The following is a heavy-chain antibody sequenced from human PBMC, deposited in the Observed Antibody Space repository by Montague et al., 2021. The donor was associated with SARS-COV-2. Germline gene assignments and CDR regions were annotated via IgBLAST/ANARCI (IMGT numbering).Heavy chain of an antibody. Sequence: TLSLTCTVSGGSISSGSFYWSWIRQPAGKGLEWIGRIYTNGGTNYHPSLKSRVTISIDTSKNQFSLRLSSVTAADTAVYYCARWDYDLWSGSSRGLDVWGQGTTVTVSS. J-gene: IGHJ6*02. V-gene: IGHV4-61*02. CDR3: ARWDYDLWSGSSRGLDV. CDR1: GGSISSGSFY. D-gene: IGHD3-3*01. CDR2: IYTNGGT.